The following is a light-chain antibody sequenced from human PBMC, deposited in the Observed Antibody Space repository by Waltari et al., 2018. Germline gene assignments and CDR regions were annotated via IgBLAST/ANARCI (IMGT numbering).Light chain of an antibody. CDR1: QSVSSK. Sequence: ETVMTQPATLSVSPGERVTLSCRASQSVSSKLAWYQQKRGQAPRLLIYGASTRVSDVPDRFSGSGSGTEFILTINSLRSEDLAVYFCQQYHGWPLITFGQGTRLEIK. J-gene: IGKJ5*01. V-gene: IGKV3-15*01. CDR2: GAS. CDR3: QQYHGWPLIT.